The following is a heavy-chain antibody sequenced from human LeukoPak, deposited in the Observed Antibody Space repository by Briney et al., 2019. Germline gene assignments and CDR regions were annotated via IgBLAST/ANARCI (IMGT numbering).Heavy chain of an antibody. CDR3: ARDPMYNGGNSGAFDF. CDR1: GFTFGDHF. J-gene: IGHJ3*01. Sequence: PGGSLRLSCAASGFTFGDHFMTWIRQAPGKGLEWISYISGSGATYYADSVKGRFTISRDNAQNSLWLQMNSLRAEDTAVYFCARDPMYNGGNSGAFDFWGQGTLVTVSS. D-gene: IGHD4-23*01. V-gene: IGHV3-11*01. CDR2: ISGSGAT.